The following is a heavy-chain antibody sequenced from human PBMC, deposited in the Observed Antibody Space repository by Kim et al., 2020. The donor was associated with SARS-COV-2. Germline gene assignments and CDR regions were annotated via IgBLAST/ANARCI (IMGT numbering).Heavy chain of an antibody. Sequence: YAESGKGRFTISRDNSKNTLYLQMNSLRAEDTAVYYCARTLVLSGYYGMDVWGQGTTVTVSS. CDR3: ARTLVLSGYYGMDV. J-gene: IGHJ6*02. D-gene: IGHD3-10*01. V-gene: IGHV3-33*01.